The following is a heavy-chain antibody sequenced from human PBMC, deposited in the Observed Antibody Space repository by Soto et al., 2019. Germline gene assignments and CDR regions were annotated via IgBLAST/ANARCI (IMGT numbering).Heavy chain of an antibody. V-gene: IGHV3-7*01. CDR1: GFTFSSYA. Sequence: PGGSLRLSCAASGFTFSSYAMSWVRQAPGKGLEWVSNIKRDGGEKYYVDSVKGRFTISRDNSKNTLYLQMSSLRAEDTAVYYCARVVGATNTLHNWGQGTLVTVSS. CDR3: ARVVGATNTLHN. CDR2: IKRDGGEK. J-gene: IGHJ4*02. D-gene: IGHD1-26*01.